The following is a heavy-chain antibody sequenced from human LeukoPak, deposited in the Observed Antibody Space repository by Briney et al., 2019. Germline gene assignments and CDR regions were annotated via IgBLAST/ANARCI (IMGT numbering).Heavy chain of an antibody. D-gene: IGHD6-6*01. CDR2: IYWNDDK. Sequence: SGPTLVKPTQTLTLTCTFSGFSLSTSGVGVGWIRQPPGKALEWLALIYWNDDKRYSPSLKSRLTITKDTSKNQVVLTMTNMDPVDTATYYCAHRIAARLDLDYWGQGTLVTVSS. CDR3: AHRIAARLDLDY. CDR1: GFSLSTSGVG. V-gene: IGHV2-5*01. J-gene: IGHJ4*02.